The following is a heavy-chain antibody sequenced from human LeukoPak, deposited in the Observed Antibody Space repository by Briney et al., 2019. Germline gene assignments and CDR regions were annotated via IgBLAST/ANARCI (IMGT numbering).Heavy chain of an antibody. CDR1: SGSLSSGTYY. J-gene: IGHJ4*02. Sequence: PSQTLSLTCTVSSGSLSSGTYYWSWIRQPAGKGLEWIGRIYSSGSTNYNPSLKSRVTISVDTSKNQFSLKLSSVTAADTAVYYCARWKRSRVWSGYYHFDYWGQGTLVTVSS. D-gene: IGHD3-3*01. CDR3: ARWKRSRVWSGYYHFDY. CDR2: IYSSGST. V-gene: IGHV4-61*02.